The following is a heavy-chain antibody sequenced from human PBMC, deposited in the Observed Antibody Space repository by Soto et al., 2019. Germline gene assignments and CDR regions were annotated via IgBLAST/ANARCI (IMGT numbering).Heavy chain of an antibody. CDR1: GGTFSSDT. CDR3: ARDDYSDYTEDGLET. V-gene: IGHV1-69*08. D-gene: IGHD4-17*01. Sequence: QVQLVQSGAEVKTPGSSVKVSCKASGGTFSSDTVSWVRQAPGQGLEWMGRIIPMFDMSEYADKFQGSATITADESATPVYMELSSLTSDDTAMYCCARDDYSDYTEDGLETWGKGTVVTVSS. CDR2: IIPMFDMS. J-gene: IGHJ3*01.